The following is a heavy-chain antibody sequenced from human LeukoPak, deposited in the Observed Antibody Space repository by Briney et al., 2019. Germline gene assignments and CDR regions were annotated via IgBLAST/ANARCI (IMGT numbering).Heavy chain of an antibody. V-gene: IGHV3-7*03. CDR1: GFTFSSYW. Sequence: GESLRLSCAASGFTFSSYWMSWVRQTPGKGLEWVANIKQDGSEKYYVDSVKGRFTISRDNAKNSLYLQMNSLRAEDTAVYYCARESGKLAGRIQLWLGAFDMWGQGTMVTVSS. CDR2: IKQDGSEK. CDR3: ARESGKLAGRIQLWLGAFDM. D-gene: IGHD5-18*01. J-gene: IGHJ3*02.